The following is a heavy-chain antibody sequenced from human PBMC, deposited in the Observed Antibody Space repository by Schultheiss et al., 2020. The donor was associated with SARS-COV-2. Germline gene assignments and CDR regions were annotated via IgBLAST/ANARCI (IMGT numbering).Heavy chain of an antibody. CDR2: IYTSGST. CDR1: GGSISSSSYY. J-gene: IGHJ4*02. Sequence: SETLSLTCTVSGGSISSSSYYWGWIRQPAGKGLEWIGRIYTSGSTNYNPSLKSRITMSVDTSKNQFSLKLSSVTAADTAVYYCARGQYSSSWSIGYWGQGTLVTVSS. D-gene: IGHD6-13*01. CDR3: ARGQYSSSWSIGY. V-gene: IGHV4-61*02.